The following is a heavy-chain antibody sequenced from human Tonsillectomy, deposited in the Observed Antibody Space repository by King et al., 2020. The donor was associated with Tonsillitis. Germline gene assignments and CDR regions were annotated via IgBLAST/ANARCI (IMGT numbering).Heavy chain of an antibody. Sequence: VQLVESGGGVVQPGRSLRLSCAASGFTFSSYGMHWVRQAPGKGLEWVAVISYDASNKYYADSVKGRFTISRDNSKNTLYLQMNSLRAEDTAVYYCANSDYPYYGDYNRYGMDVWGQGTTVTVSS. CDR1: GFTFSSYG. J-gene: IGHJ6*02. D-gene: IGHD4-17*01. CDR2: ISYDASNK. CDR3: ANSDYPYYGDYNRYGMDV. V-gene: IGHV3-30*18.